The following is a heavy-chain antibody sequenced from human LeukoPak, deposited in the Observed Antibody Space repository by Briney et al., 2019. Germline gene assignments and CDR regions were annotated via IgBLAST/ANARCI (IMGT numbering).Heavy chain of an antibody. D-gene: IGHD6-13*01. V-gene: IGHV1-2*02. J-gene: IGHJ4*02. CDR3: ARDHSSSWYFGY. Sequence: ASVKVSCKASGYTSTGYYMHWVRQAPGQGLEWMGWINPNSGGTKYAQKFQGRVTMTRDTSINTSYMEPSRLTSDDTAVYYCARDHSSSWYFGYWGQGTLVTVSS. CDR2: INPNSGGT. CDR1: GYTSTGYY.